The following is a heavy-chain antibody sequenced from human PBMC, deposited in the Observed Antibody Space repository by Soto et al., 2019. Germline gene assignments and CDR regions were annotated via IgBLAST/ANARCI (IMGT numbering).Heavy chain of an antibody. Sequence: VQLVQSGAEVKKPGASVKVSCKASGYTFTSYDINWVRQATGQGLEWMGWMNPNSGNTGYAQKFQGRVTMTRNTSISTAYMELSSLRSEDTAVYYCARGDSSSWTSYYYYGMDVWGQGTTVTVSS. D-gene: IGHD6-13*01. CDR3: ARGDSSSWTSYYYYGMDV. J-gene: IGHJ6*02. CDR2: MNPNSGNT. V-gene: IGHV1-8*01. CDR1: GYTFTSYD.